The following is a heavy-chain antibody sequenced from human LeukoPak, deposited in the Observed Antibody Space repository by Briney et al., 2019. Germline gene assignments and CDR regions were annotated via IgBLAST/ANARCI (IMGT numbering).Heavy chain of an antibody. CDR1: GGTFSSYA. CDR2: IIPIFGTA. Sequence: ASVKVSCKASGGTFSSYAISWVRQAPGQGLEWMGGIIPIFGTANYAQKFQGRVTITTDESTGTAYMGLSSLRSEDTAVYYCASSFPRDGSNWFDPWGQGTLVTVPS. V-gene: IGHV1-69*05. D-gene: IGHD5-24*01. J-gene: IGHJ5*02. CDR3: ASSFPRDGSNWFDP.